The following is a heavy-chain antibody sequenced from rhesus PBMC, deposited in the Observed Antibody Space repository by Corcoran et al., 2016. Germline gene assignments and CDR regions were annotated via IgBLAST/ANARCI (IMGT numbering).Heavy chain of an antibody. J-gene: IGHJ4*01. CDR2: ISYSGST. V-gene: IGHV4-122*02. D-gene: IGHD6-25*01. CDR3: ARVSGIAAAGMRDY. CDR1: GYSISSGYG. Sequence: QLQLQESGPGLVKPSETLSLTCAVSGYSISSGYGWGWIRQPPGKGLEGIGYISYSGSTSYNPSLKSRVTMSRDTSKNQFSLKLISVTAADTAVYYCARVSGIAAAGMRDYCGQGVLVTVSS.